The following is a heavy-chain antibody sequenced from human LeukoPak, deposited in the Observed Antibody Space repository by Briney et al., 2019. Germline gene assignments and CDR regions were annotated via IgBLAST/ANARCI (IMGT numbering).Heavy chain of an antibody. V-gene: IGHV1-69*13. D-gene: IGHD2-8*01. J-gene: IGHJ4*02. CDR2: IIPIFGTA. CDR1: GYTVTSYY. CDR3: AREDCTNGVCYHHFDY. Sequence: ASVKVSCKASGYTVTSYYMHWVRQAPGQGLEWMGGIIPIFGTANYAQKFQGRVTITADESTSTAYMELGSLRSEDTAVYYCAREDCTNGVCYHHFDYWGQGTLVTVSS.